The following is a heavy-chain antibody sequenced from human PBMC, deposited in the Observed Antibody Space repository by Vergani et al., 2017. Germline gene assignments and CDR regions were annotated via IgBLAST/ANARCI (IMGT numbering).Heavy chain of an antibody. Sequence: EVQLLESGGGLVQPGGSLRLSCAASGFTFSSYAMSWVRQAPGKGLEWVSRINSDGSSTSYADSVKGRFTISRDNSKNTLYLQMNSLRAEDTAVYYCAKDHGGITIFGVVNPGYYFDYWGQGTLVTVSS. V-gene: IGHV3-23*01. J-gene: IGHJ4*02. D-gene: IGHD3-3*01. CDR3: AKDHGGITIFGVVNPGYYFDY. CDR2: INSDGSST. CDR1: GFTFSSYA.